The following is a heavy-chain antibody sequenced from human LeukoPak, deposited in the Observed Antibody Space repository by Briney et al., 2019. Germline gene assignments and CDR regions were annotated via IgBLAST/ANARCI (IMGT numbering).Heavy chain of an antibody. D-gene: IGHD6-6*01. J-gene: IGHJ4*02. CDR3: AREGSRSAGLYDY. CDR2: INPNSGGT. Sequence: ASVKVSCKASGYTFTGYYMHWVRQAPGQGLEWMGWINPNSGGTNYAQKFQGRVTMTRDTSISTAYMELSRLRSDDTAVYYCAREGSRSAGLYDYWGQGTLVTVSS. V-gene: IGHV1-2*02. CDR1: GYTFTGYY.